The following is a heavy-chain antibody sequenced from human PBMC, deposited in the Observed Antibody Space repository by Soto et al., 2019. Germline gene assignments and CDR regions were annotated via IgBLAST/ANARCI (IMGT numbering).Heavy chain of an antibody. V-gene: IGHV1-69*04. CDR1: GGTFSSYT. D-gene: IGHD4-17*01. J-gene: IGHJ4*02. Sequence: GASVKVSCKASGGTFSSYTISWVRQAPGQGLEWMGRIIPILGIANYAQKFQGRVTITADKSTSTAYMELSSLRSEDTAVYYCAREVDYGDYYFDYWGQGTLVTVSS. CDR2: IIPILGIA. CDR3: AREVDYGDYYFDY.